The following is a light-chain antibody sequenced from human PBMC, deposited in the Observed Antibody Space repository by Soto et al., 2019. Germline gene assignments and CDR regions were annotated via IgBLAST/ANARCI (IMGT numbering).Light chain of an antibody. V-gene: IGKV1-12*01. CDR2: TTS. CDR1: QGISNW. CDR3: QQTNSFPRT. Sequence: DIQMTQSPSFVSASVGDRVTITCRASQGISNWLVWYQQKPGRAPKLLVHTTSNLERGVPSRFSGSGYGTDFTLTISSLQPEDFATYYCQQTNSFPRTFGQGTKVEIK. J-gene: IGKJ1*01.